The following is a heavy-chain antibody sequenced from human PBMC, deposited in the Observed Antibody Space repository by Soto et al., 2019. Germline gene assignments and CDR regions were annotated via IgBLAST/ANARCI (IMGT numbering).Heavy chain of an antibody. V-gene: IGHV2-5*02. CDR3: AHSRNLITEDAQVGDFDY. D-gene: IGHD3-10*01. Sequence: QISLKESGPPLVKPTQTLKLTCSFSGFSLTTDGEGVGWVRQPPGEALEWLALIYWDDDERYSPSLKTRLTITKDPSKNQVVLIMTNMDRVDTATYYCAHSRNLITEDAQVGDFDYWGQGTLVTVSS. CDR1: GFSLTTDGEG. CDR2: IYWDDDE. J-gene: IGHJ4*02.